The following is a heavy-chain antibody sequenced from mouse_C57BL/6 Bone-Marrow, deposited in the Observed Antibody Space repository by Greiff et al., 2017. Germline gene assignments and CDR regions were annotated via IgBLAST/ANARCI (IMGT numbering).Heavy chain of an antibody. V-gene: IGHV1-64*01. Sequence: VQLQQPGAELVKPGASVKLSCKASGYTFTSYWLHWVKQRPGQGLEWIGMIHPNSGSTNYNEKFKSKATLTVDKSSSTAYMQLSSLTSEDSAVYYCARKGIWYFDVWGTGTTVTVSS. CDR3: ARKGIWYFDV. CDR2: IHPNSGST. CDR1: GYTFTSYW. J-gene: IGHJ1*03.